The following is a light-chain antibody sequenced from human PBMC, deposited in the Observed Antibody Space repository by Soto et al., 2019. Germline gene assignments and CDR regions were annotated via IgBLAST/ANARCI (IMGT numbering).Light chain of an antibody. CDR2: AKS. CDR3: PKYGNSPQT. Sequence: EIVLTQSPDTLSLSPGERATLSCRARQSVNSDYLAWYRQKPGQAPSLLMYAKSTRATGIQDRFYGSGSGTDFTLTILRLETEDFTVYYCPKYGNSPQTLGQGTKVDIK. V-gene: IGKV3-20*01. J-gene: IGKJ1*01. CDR1: QSVNSDY.